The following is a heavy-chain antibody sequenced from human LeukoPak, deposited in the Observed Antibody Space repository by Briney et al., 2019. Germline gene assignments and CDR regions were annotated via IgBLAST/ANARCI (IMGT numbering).Heavy chain of an antibody. D-gene: IGHD1-26*01. Sequence: PGGSLRLSCAASGFTFSSYNMNWVRQAPGKGLEWVSSISSSSSYIYYADSVKGRFTISRDNAENSLYLQMNSLRAEDTAVYYCASPWGRIEHAFDIWGQGTMVTVSS. CDR2: ISSSSSYI. CDR1: GFTFSSYN. CDR3: ASPWGRIEHAFDI. J-gene: IGHJ3*02. V-gene: IGHV3-21*01.